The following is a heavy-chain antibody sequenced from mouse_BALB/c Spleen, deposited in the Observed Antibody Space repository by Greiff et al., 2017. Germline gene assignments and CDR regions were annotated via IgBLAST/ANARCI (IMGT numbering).Heavy chain of an antibody. J-gene: IGHJ2*01. Sequence: DVQLQESGPGLVKPSQSLSLTCSVTGYSITSGYYWNWIRQFPGNKLEWMGYISYDGSNNYNPSLKNRISITRDTSKNQFFLKLNSVTTEDTATYYCARVSDYGGDYFDYWGQGTTLTVSS. CDR1: GYSITSGYY. CDR2: ISYDGSN. V-gene: IGHV3-6*02. D-gene: IGHD1-2*01. CDR3: ARVSDYGGDYFDY.